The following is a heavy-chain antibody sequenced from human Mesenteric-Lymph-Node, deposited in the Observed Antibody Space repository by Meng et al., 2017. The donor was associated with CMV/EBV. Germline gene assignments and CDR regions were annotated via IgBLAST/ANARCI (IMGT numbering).Heavy chain of an antibody. V-gene: IGHV3-48*03. CDR3: ARDDYGGLYFDY. Sequence: GESLKISCAASGFTFSNYEMNWVRQAPGKGLEWVSYVSYSGSPIYYADSVKGRFTISRDNTKNSLYLHMNSLRAEDTAVYYCARDDYGGLYFDYWGQGTLVTVSS. CDR1: GFTFSNYE. D-gene: IGHD4-23*01. J-gene: IGHJ4*02. CDR2: VSYSGSPI.